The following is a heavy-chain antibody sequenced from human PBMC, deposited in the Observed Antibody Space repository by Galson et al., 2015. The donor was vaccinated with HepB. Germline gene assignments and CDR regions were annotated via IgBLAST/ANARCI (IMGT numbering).Heavy chain of an antibody. CDR3: VKMRGPGSHYDYGMGV. Sequence: SLRLSCAASGFTFRSYAMSWVRQAPGKGLEWVAFIGGGGTYTYYADSVKGRFTISRDNSKNTLYLQMNSLRAEDTAVYYCVKMRGPGSHYDYGMGVWGQGTTVTVSS. CDR1: GFTFRSYA. J-gene: IGHJ6*02. D-gene: IGHD3-10*01. V-gene: IGHV3-23*01. CDR2: IGGGGTYT.